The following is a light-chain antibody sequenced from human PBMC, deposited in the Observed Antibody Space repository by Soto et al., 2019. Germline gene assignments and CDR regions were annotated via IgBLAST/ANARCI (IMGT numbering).Light chain of an antibody. V-gene: IGLV2-14*01. J-gene: IGLJ3*02. CDR2: EVS. CDR1: NTDVGGYNY. CDR3: TSYTNIETWV. Sequence: QSALTQPASVSGSPGQSITISCTGTNTDVGGYNYVSWHQQHPGKAPKLIIYEVSNRPSGVSNRFSGSKSGNTASLTISGLQAEDEADYCCTSYTNIETWVFGGGTKVTVL.